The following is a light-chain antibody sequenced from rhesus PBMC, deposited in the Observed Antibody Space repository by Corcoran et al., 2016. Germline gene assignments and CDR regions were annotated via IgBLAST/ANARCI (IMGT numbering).Light chain of an antibody. V-gene: IGKV1-25*02. CDR3: QHYYDNPYS. CDR1: QNIYSN. Sequence: DIQMTQSPSSLSASVGDTVTITCRASQNIYSNLAWYPQKPGKAPKLLIYAASSLQTGIPSRFSGSGSGTDVTLTISSLQPEDSAAYYCQHYYDNPYSFGQGTKVEIK. CDR2: AAS. J-gene: IGKJ2*01.